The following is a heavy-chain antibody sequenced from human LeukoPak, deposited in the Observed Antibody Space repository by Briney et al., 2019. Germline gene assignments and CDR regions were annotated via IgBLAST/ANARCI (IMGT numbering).Heavy chain of an antibody. CDR3: AREGYCSSTSCYDWFDP. CDR1: GGSISSYY. D-gene: IGHD2-2*01. J-gene: IGHJ5*02. V-gene: IGHV4-59*01. Sequence: SETLSLTCTVSGGSISSYYWSWIRQPPGKGLEWIGYIYYSGSTSYNPSLKSRVTISVDTSKNQFSLKLSSVTAADTAVYYCAREGYCSSTSCYDWFDPWGQGTLVTVSP. CDR2: IYYSGST.